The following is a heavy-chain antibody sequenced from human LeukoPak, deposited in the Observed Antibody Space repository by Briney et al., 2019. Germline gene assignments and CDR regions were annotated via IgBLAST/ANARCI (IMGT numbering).Heavy chain of an antibody. Sequence: SETLSFTCTVSGGSISSYYWSWIRQPPGKGLEWIGYIYYSGSTNYNPSLKSRVTISVDTSKNQFSLKLSSVTAADTAVYYCARYGGNYDLDYWGQGTLVTVSS. J-gene: IGHJ4*02. D-gene: IGHD4-23*01. V-gene: IGHV4-59*01. CDR1: GGSISSYY. CDR3: ARYGGNYDLDY. CDR2: IYYSGST.